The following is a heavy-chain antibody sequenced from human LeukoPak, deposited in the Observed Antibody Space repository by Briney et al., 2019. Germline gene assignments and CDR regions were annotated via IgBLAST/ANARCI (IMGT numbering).Heavy chain of an antibody. D-gene: IGHD5-18*01. V-gene: IGHV3-30*03. CDR3: ARDGEYSYGYVFDY. CDR2: ISFDGRNT. J-gene: IGHJ4*02. CDR1: GFTFGIYG. Sequence: GGSLRLSCAASGFTFGIYGMHWVRQAPGKGLEWVAVISFDGRNTYYADSVKGRFTISRDTSKNTVYLQMNSLRPEETAVYYCARDGEYSYGYVFDYWGQGTLVTVSS.